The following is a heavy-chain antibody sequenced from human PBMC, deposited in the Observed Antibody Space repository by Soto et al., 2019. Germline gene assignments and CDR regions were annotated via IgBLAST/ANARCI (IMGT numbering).Heavy chain of an antibody. CDR3: ARVGRIGLRYFDWLLGGMDV. CDR2: INHGGST. V-gene: IGHV4-34*01. Sequence: SETLSLTCAVYGGSFSGYYWSWIRQPPGKGLEWIGEINHGGSTNYNPSLKSRVTISVDTSKNQFSLKLSSVTAADTAVYYCARVGRIGLRYFDWLLGGMDVWGQGTTVTVSS. J-gene: IGHJ6*02. CDR1: GGSFSGYY. D-gene: IGHD3-9*01.